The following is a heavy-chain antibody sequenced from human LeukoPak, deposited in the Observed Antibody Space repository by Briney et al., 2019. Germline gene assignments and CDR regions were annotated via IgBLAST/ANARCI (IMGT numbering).Heavy chain of an antibody. CDR1: GFTFSSYS. J-gene: IGHJ4*02. CDR3: ARGVQLLYSYYFDY. Sequence: GGSLRLSCAASGFTFSSYSMNWVRQAPGKGLEWVSSISSSSSYIYYADSVKGRFTISRDNAKNSLYLQMNSLRAEDTAVYYCARGVQLLYSYYFDYWGQGTLVTVSS. V-gene: IGHV3-21*01. D-gene: IGHD2-2*02. CDR2: ISSSSSYI.